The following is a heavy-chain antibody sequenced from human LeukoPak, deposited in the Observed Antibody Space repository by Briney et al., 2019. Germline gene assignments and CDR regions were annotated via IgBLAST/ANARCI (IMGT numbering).Heavy chain of an antibody. D-gene: IGHD6-13*01. CDR1: GFTFSSYA. CDR2: ISGSGGST. CDR3: ARGGFSGIAAAASQEPDAFDI. J-gene: IGHJ3*02. Sequence: GGSLRLSCAASGFTFSSYAMSWVRQAPGKGLEWVSAISGSGGSTYYADSVKGRFTISRDNSKNTLYLQMNSLRAEDTAVYYCARGGFSGIAAAASQEPDAFDIWGQGTMVTVSS. V-gene: IGHV3-23*01.